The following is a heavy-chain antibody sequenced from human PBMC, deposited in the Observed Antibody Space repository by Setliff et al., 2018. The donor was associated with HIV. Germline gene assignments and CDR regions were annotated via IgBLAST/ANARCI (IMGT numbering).Heavy chain of an antibody. D-gene: IGHD2-21*02. CDR3: ASATRVTDDAFDI. CDR1: GYTFPTYG. CDR2: ISPYNGHT. J-gene: IGHJ3*02. V-gene: IGHV1-18*01. Sequence: ASVKVSCKTSGYTFPTYGISWVRQAPGHGLEWMGWISPYNGHTKYAQTFQGRVTMTIDTSTNSAYMELRSLRSDDTAVYYCASATRVTDDAFDIWGQGTMVTVSS.